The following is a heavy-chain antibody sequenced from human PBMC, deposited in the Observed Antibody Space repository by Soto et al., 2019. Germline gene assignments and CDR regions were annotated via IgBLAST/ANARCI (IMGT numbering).Heavy chain of an antibody. CDR1: GFTFSHYW. D-gene: IGHD3-16*01. CDR2: MKEDGSEK. V-gene: IGHV3-7*01. Sequence: EVQLVESGGGLVQPGGSLRLSCAASGFTFSHYWMTWVRQAPGKGLEWVANMKEDGSEKNYVDSVKGRVTISRDNAKNSLYLQMNSLRAEDTAMYYCARGGSESDYWGQGTLVTVSS. J-gene: IGHJ4*02. CDR3: ARGGSESDY.